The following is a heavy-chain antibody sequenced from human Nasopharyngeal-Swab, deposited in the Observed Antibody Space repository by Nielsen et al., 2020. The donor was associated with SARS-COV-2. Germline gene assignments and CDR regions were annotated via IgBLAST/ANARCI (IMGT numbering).Heavy chain of an antibody. D-gene: IGHD3-16*01. J-gene: IGHJ4*02. Sequence: SETLFLTCTVPDDSITSKSYYWGWIRQPPGKGLEWIGSIYYTGATYYNPSLESRVTISVDTSKKQFFLRLRSVTAADTAMYYCARRWGYPQYFDLWGQGTLVTVSS. V-gene: IGHV4-39*01. CDR3: ARRWGYPQYFDL. CDR2: IYYTGAT. CDR1: DDSITSKSYY.